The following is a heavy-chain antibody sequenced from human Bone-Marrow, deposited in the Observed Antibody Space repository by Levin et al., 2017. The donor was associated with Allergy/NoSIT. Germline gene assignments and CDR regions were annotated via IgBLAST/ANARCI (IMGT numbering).Heavy chain of an antibody. V-gene: IGHV3-7*01. CDR1: GFTFSDYW. CDR2: INQDGSVT. J-gene: IGHJ4*01. Sequence: QTGGSLRLSCAASGFTFSDYWMSWVRQTPGRGLEFLANINQDGSVTNYVDSVKGRFTISRDNARNSVSLQMNSLRAEDMALYYCARDPGASDFLYWCHGTLVTVSS. CDR3: ARDPGASDFLY.